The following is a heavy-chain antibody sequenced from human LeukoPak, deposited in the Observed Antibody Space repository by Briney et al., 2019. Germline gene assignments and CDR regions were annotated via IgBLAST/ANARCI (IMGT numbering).Heavy chain of an antibody. V-gene: IGHV4-39*01. CDR1: GGSISSSSYY. J-gene: IGHJ2*01. D-gene: IGHD2-2*01. Sequence: PSETLSLTCTVSGGSISSSSYYWGWIRQPPGKGLEWIGSIYYSGSTYYNPSLKSRVTISVDTSRNQFSLKLSSVTAADTAVYYCARPYCSSTSCLNWYFDLWGRGTLVTVSS. CDR3: ARPYCSSTSCLNWYFDL. CDR2: IYYSGST.